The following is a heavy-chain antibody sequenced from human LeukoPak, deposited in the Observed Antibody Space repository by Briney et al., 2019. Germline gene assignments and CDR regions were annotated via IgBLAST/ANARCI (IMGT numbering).Heavy chain of an antibody. CDR3: ARKGTASSLDY. D-gene: IGHD1-1*01. J-gene: IGHJ4*02. Sequence: AGGSLRLSCAASGFTVSSNYMSWVRQAPGKGLEWVSVIYSGGSTYYADSVKGRFTISRDNSKNTLYLQMNSLRAEDTAVYYCARKGTASSLDYWGQGTLVTVSS. CDR1: GFTVSSNY. CDR2: IYSGGST. V-gene: IGHV3-53*01.